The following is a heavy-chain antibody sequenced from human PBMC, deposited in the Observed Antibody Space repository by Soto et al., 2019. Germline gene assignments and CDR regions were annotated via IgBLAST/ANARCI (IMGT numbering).Heavy chain of an antibody. V-gene: IGHV4-31*03. Sequence: SETLSLTCTVSGGSISSGGYYWSWIRQHPGKGLEWIGYIHYSGSTYYNPSLKSRVTISVDTSKNQFSLKLSSVTAADTAVYYCARVLARVVPAAIPDWFDPWGQGTLVTASS. D-gene: IGHD2-2*02. CDR1: GGSISSGGYY. J-gene: IGHJ5*02. CDR2: IHYSGST. CDR3: ARVLARVVPAAIPDWFDP.